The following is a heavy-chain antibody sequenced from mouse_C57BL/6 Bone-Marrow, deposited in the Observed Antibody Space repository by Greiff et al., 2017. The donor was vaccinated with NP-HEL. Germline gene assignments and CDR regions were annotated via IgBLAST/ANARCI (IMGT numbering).Heavy chain of an antibody. V-gene: IGHV5-17*01. Sequence: EVMLVESGGGLVKPGGSLKLSCAASGFTFSDYGMHWVRQAPEKGLEWVAYISSGSSTIYYADTVKGRFTISRDNAKNTLFLQMTSLRSEDTAMYYCARAPLIYYGNYYFDYWGQGTTLTVSS. CDR3: ARAPLIYYGNYYFDY. CDR1: GFTFSDYG. D-gene: IGHD2-1*01. CDR2: ISSGSSTI. J-gene: IGHJ2*01.